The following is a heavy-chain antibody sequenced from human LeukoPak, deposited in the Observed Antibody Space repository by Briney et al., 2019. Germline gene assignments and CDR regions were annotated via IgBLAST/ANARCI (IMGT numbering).Heavy chain of an antibody. CDR3: AREARSPLRSFDSTYDY. J-gene: IGHJ4*02. D-gene: IGHD3-9*01. CDR2: IKQDGSEK. Sequence: PGGSLRLSCAASGFTFSSYWMSWVRQAPGKGLEWVANIKQDGSEKYYVDSVKGRFTISRDNAKNSLYLQMNSLRAEDTAVYYCAREARSPLRSFDSTYDYWGQGTLVTVSS. CDR1: GFTFSSYW. V-gene: IGHV3-7*01.